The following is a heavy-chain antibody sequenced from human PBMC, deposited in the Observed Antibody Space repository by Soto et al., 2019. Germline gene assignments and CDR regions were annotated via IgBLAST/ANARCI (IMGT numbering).Heavy chain of an antibody. CDR2: ITFDGSRQ. D-gene: IGHD3-10*01. Sequence: QVQLVESGGGVVQPGGSLRLSCAASGFRFTGYGMFWVRQAPGKGLEWVARITFDGSRQYYGDSVKGRATISRDISKNILYLEMNSLRRDDTAVYYCGKDAGADSWGQGTLVIVSS. J-gene: IGHJ4*02. CDR1: GFRFTGYG. CDR3: GKDAGADS. V-gene: IGHV3-30*18.